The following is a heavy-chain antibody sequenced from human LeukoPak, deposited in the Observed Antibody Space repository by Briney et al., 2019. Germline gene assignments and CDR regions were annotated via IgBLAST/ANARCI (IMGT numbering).Heavy chain of an antibody. CDR1: GYTFTGYY. CDR2: INPNSGGT. V-gene: IGHV1-2*02. Sequence: ASVKVSCKASGYTFTGYYMHWVRQAPGQGLEWMGWINPNSGGTNYAQKLQGRVTMTTDTSTSTAYMELRSLRSDDTAVYYCARETARSWYQLPHDYWGQGTLVTVSS. D-gene: IGHD2-2*01. J-gene: IGHJ4*02. CDR3: ARETARSWYQLPHDY.